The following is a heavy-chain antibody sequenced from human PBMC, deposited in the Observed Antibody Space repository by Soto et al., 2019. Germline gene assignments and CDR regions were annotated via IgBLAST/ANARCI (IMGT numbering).Heavy chain of an antibody. D-gene: IGHD3-10*01. CDR3: VGGQYYFVS. V-gene: IGHV3-30*03. Sequence: QVLLVESGGGVVQPGRSLRLSCAASGFPFTTYGMHWVREGPGKGLEWVAVISYDGSNTYYADSVKGRFTISRDNSKNALYLQMNSLRTEDTALYYCVGGQYYFVSRGQGTLVTVSS. CDR1: GFPFTTYG. J-gene: IGHJ4*02. CDR2: ISYDGSNT.